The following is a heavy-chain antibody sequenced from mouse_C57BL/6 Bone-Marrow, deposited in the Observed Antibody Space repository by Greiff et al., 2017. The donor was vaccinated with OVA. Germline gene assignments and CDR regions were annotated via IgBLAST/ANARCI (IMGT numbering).Heavy chain of an antibody. CDR3: ARQNGSGYFDY. CDR1: GFTFSDYY. V-gene: IGHV5-12*01. D-gene: IGHD1-1*01. CDR2: ISNGGGST. J-gene: IGHJ2*01. Sequence: EVQRVESGGGLVQPGGSLKLSCAASGFTFSDYYMYWVRQTPEKRLEWVAYISNGGGSTYYPDTVKGRFIISRDNAKNTLYLQMSRLKSEDTAMYYCARQNGSGYFDYWGQGTTLTVSS.